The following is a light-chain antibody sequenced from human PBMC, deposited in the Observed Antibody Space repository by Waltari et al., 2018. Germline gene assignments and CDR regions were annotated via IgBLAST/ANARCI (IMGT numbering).Light chain of an antibody. CDR1: QSISSY. Sequence: DIQMTHAPSSLSASVGDRVPITRRASQSISSYLNWYQQKPGKAPKLLIYAASSLQSGVPSRFSGSGSGTDFTLTISSLQPEDFATYYCQQSYSTPYTFGQGTKLEIK. J-gene: IGKJ2*01. V-gene: IGKV1-39*01. CDR2: AAS. CDR3: QQSYSTPYT.